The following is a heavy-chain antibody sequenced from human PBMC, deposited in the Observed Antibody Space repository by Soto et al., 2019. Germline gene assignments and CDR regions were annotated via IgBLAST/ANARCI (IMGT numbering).Heavy chain of an antibody. Sequence: ASVKVSCKASGYTFTNYGTSWVRQAPGQGPEWMGWISTYNGNTNYAENVQDRVTMTADTSTTTACMELRSLKFDDTAVYYCARGSSRYYYDSRYYFDYWGQGTLVTVSS. CDR3: ARGSSRYYYDSRYYFDY. J-gene: IGHJ4*02. D-gene: IGHD3-22*01. CDR1: GYTFTNYG. CDR2: ISTYNGNT. V-gene: IGHV1-18*01.